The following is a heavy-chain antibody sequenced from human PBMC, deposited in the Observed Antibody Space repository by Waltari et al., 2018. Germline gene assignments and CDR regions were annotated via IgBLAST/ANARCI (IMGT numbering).Heavy chain of an antibody. CDR1: GGSINDYY. D-gene: IGHD6-19*01. Sequence: QVHLQESGPGLVKPSETLSLTCTVSGGSINDYYWNWIRQSPGKGLEWIGYIYYSGSTNYNPSLKSQVTISIDRSKNHFSLKLASATTADTAVYYCARTRSSGWFAGWFDPWGQGSLVSVAS. V-gene: IGHV4-59*01. CDR2: IYYSGST. CDR3: ARTRSSGWFAGWFDP. J-gene: IGHJ5*02.